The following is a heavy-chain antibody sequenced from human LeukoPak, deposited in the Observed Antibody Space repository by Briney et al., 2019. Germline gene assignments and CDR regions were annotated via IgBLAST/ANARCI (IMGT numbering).Heavy chain of an antibody. J-gene: IGHJ5*02. CDR1: GFTFSSYW. V-gene: IGHV3-74*01. CDR2: INSDGSST. Sequence: GGSLRLSCAASGFTFSSYWMHWVRQAPGKGPVWVSRINSDGSSTTYADSVKGRFTISRDNAKNALYLQMNSLRAEDTAVYYCARVKLASQTAWFDPWGQGTLVTVSS. CDR3: ARVKLASQTAWFDP. D-gene: IGHD6-13*01.